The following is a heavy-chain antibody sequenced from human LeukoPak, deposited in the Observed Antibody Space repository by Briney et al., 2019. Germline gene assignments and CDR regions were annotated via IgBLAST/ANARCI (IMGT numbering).Heavy chain of an antibody. CDR1: GYTFTSYG. D-gene: IGHD6-13*01. J-gene: IGHJ5*02. CDR3: ARDHSSSWLGYWFDP. CDR2: ISAYNGNT. Sequence: EASVKVSCKASGYTFTSYGISWVRQAPGQGLEWMGWISAYNGNTNYAQKLQGRVTMTTDTSTSTAYMELRSLRSDDTAVYYCARDHSSSWLGYWFDPWGQGTLVTVSS. V-gene: IGHV1-18*01.